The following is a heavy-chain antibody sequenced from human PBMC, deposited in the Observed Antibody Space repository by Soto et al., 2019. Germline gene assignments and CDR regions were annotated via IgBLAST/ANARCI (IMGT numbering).Heavy chain of an antibody. CDR1: GGSISSGGYY. Sequence: SETLSLTCTVSGGSISSGGYYWSWIRQHPGKGLEWIGYIYYSGSTYYNPSLKSRVTISVDTSKNQFSLKLRTVTAADTAVYYCARSQYYYGSGSGWNWFDPWGQGTLVTVSS. J-gene: IGHJ5*02. D-gene: IGHD3-10*01. CDR3: ARSQYYYGSGSGWNWFDP. V-gene: IGHV4-31*03. CDR2: IYYSGST.